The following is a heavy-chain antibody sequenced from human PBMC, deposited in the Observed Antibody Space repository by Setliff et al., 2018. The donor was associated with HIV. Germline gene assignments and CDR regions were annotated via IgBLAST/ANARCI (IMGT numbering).Heavy chain of an antibody. CDR3: ARDLLDGTTVGVVVVTARSWFDP. D-gene: IGHD2-15*01. CDR1: GGSISSSNYY. Sequence: SETLSLTCTVSGGSISSSNYYWGWIRQPPGKGLEWIASLYYSGSTYYNPSLKSRVTISVGTSKNQFSLKLKSVTAADTAVYYCARDLLDGTTVGVVVVTARSWFDPWGQGTLVTVSS. J-gene: IGHJ5*02. CDR2: LYYSGST. V-gene: IGHV4-39*07.